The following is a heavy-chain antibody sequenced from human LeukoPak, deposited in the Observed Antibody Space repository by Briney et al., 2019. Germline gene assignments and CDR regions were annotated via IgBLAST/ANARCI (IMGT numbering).Heavy chain of an antibody. D-gene: IGHD3-22*01. Sequence: PGGSLRLSCAASGFTFSSYGMHWVRQAPGKGLEWVAVISYDGSNKYYADSVKGRFTISRDNSKNTLYLQMNSLRAEDTAVYYCAKHEYYDSSGYFPAEYFQHWGQGTLVTVSS. V-gene: IGHV3-30*18. CDR1: GFTFSSYG. J-gene: IGHJ1*01. CDR3: AKHEYYDSSGYFPAEYFQH. CDR2: ISYDGSNK.